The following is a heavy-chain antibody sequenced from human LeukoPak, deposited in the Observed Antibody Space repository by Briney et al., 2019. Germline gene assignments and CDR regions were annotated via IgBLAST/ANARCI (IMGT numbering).Heavy chain of an antibody. V-gene: IGHV3-21*01. Sequence: GGSLRLSCAASGFTFSSYSMNWVRQAPGKGLDWVSSISSSSSYIYYADSVKGRFTISRDNAKNSLYLQMNSLRAEDTAVYYCARLDGDYYDSSGYHTLFDYWGQGTLVTVSS. J-gene: IGHJ4*02. CDR1: GFTFSSYS. CDR2: ISSSSSYI. CDR3: ARLDGDYYDSSGYHTLFDY. D-gene: IGHD3-22*01.